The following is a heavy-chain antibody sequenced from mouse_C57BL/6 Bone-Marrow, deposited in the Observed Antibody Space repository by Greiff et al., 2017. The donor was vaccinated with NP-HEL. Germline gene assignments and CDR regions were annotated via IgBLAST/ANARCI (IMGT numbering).Heavy chain of an antibody. J-gene: IGHJ4*01. Sequence: EVQLQESGPGLVKPSQSLSLTCSVTGYSITSGYYWNWIRQFPGNKLEWMGYISYDGSNNYNPSLKNRISINRDTSKNQFFLKLNSVTTEDTATYYCARDGAMDYWGQGTSVTVSS. CDR2: ISYDGSN. CDR1: GYSITSGYY. V-gene: IGHV3-6*01. CDR3: ARDGAMDY.